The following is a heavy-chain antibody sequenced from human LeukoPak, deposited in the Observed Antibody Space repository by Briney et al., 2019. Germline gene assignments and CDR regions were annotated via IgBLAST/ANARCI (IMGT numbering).Heavy chain of an antibody. D-gene: IGHD5-18*01. Sequence: ASVKVSCKASGYTFTSYAMHWVRKAPGQRLEWMGWISAYNGNTNYAQKLQGRVTMTTDTSTSTAYMELRSLRSDDTAVYYCSRDTAMVIEGPDYWGQGTLVTVSS. J-gene: IGHJ4*02. V-gene: IGHV1-18*01. CDR3: SRDTAMVIEGPDY. CDR2: ISAYNGNT. CDR1: GYTFTSYA.